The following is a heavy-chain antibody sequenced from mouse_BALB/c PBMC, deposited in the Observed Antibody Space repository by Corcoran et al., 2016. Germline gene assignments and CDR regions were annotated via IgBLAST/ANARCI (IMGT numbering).Heavy chain of an antibody. D-gene: IGHD2-4*01. CDR3: ARRANDSYFDY. CDR2: IYWDDDK. V-gene: IGHV8-12*01. CDR1: GFSLSTSGMG. Sequence: QVTLKESGPGILQPSQTLSLTCSLSGFSLSTSGMGVSWIRQPSGKGLEWLAHIYWDDDKRYNPTLKSRFTISKDTSSNQVFLKITSVDTAYTATYYCARRANDSYFDYWGQGTTLTVSS. J-gene: IGHJ2*01.